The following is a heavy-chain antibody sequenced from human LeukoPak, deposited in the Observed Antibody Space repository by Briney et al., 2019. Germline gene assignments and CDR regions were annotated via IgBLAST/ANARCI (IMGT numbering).Heavy chain of an antibody. V-gene: IGHV3-7*01. CDR1: GFTFSNFW. CDR3: VRDTRGSESYPDF. CDR2: IKQDGRQR. J-gene: IGHJ4*02. Sequence: PGGSLTLSCAASGFTFSNFWMTWVRQTPGRGLEWVANIKQDGRQRYYMDSVKGRFTTSRDNAKNSVYLQMNSLRVEDTAVYYCVRDTRGSESYPDFWGQGALVTVPS. D-gene: IGHD1-26*01.